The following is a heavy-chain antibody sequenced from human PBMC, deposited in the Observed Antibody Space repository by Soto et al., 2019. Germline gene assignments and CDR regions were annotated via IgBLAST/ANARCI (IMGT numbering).Heavy chain of an antibody. CDR1: GFTVNNNH. V-gene: IGHV3-30*18. D-gene: IGHD5-18*01. Sequence: GGSLRLSCAATGFTVNNNHMSWVRQAPGKGLEWVTVISFDGKNKYYADSVKGRFTISRDDSKNTLYLQMNSLRTEDTAVYYCAKDFGYNYGYDAFDIWGQGT. CDR3: AKDFGYNYGYDAFDI. J-gene: IGHJ3*02. CDR2: ISFDGKNK.